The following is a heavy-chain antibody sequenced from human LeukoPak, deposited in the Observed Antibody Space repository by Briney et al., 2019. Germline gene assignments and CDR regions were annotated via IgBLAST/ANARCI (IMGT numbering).Heavy chain of an antibody. CDR1: GFTFSSYW. V-gene: IGHV3-74*01. D-gene: IGHD6-25*01. CDR3: AKAAYYHYGMDV. CDR2: INSDGSST. J-gene: IGHJ6*02. Sequence: PGGSLRLSCAASGFTFSSYWMHWVRQAPGKGLVWVSRINSDGSSTSYADSVKGRFTISRDNAKNTLYLQMNSLRAEDTAVYYCAKAAYYHYGMDVWGQGTTVTVSS.